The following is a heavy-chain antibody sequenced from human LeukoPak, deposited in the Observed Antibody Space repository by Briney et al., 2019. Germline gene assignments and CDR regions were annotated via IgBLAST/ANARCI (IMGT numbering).Heavy chain of an antibody. CDR1: GFTFSSYA. D-gene: IGHD6-13*01. CDR2: ISGSGGST. Sequence: GGSLRLSCAASGFTFSSYAMSWVRQAPGKGLEWVSAISGSGGSTNYADSVKGRFTISRDNSKNTLYLQMNSLRAEDTAVYYCAKDWFPGYSSSWYDYWGQGTLVTVSS. J-gene: IGHJ4*02. V-gene: IGHV3-23*01. CDR3: AKDWFPGYSSSWYDY.